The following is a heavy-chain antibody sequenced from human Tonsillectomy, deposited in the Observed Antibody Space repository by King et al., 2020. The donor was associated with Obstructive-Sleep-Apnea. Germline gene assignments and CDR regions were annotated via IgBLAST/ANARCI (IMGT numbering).Heavy chain of an antibody. J-gene: IGHJ6*02. D-gene: IGHD4-11*01. V-gene: IGHV1-18*01. CDR3: ARDPPPYSRDYYGMDV. Sequence: QLVQSGGEVKRPGASVKVSCKTSGYTFTDYGISWVRQAPGQGLEWMGWISPYNGNTYYAQKVQGRVTMTTDTSTSTSYMELRSLRSDDTAVYYCARDPPPYSRDYYGMDVWGQGTTVTVSS. CDR2: ISPYNGNT. CDR1: GYTFTDYG.